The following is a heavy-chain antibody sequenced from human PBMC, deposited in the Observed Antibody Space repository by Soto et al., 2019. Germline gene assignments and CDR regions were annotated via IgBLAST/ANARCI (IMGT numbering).Heavy chain of an antibody. D-gene: IGHD2-15*01. CDR3: AKDGIAWH. V-gene: IGHV3-43*01. CDR2: ITWDGINI. Sequence: GSLRLSCTASGFTFGDYTLPWVRQAPGKGLEWVSLITWDGINIEYADSVRGRFTISRDNSKNSLYLQMNGLRHEDTAFYYCAKDGIAWHWGQGTLVTVSS. J-gene: IGHJ4*02. CDR1: GFTFGDYT.